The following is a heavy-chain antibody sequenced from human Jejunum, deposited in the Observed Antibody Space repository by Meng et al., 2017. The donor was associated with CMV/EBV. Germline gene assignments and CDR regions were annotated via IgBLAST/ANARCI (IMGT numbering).Heavy chain of an antibody. D-gene: IGHD3-3*01. V-gene: IGHV4-31*02. J-gene: IGHJ4*02. CDR1: GGSINTGGNY. CDR3: ARLLWSGDIYFDS. CDR2: IYYYRGST. Sequence: SGGSINTGGNYWSWIRQHPGKGHEWIGNIYYYRGSTTYNPSFKSRVTISMDTSNNQFSLKLTSVAAADTAVYYCARLLWSGDIYFDSWGQGTLVTVSS.